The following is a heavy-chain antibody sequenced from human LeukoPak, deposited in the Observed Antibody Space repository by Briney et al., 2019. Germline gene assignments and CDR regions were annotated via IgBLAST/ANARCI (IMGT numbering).Heavy chain of an antibody. CDR2: ISYDGSNK. Sequence: GGSLRLSCAASGFTFSSYGMHWVRQAPGKGLEWVAVISYDGSNKYYADSVKGRFTISRDNSKNTLYLQMNSLIAEDTAVYYCAKPITMVRGVIIKWEFDYWGQGTLVTVSS. D-gene: IGHD3-10*01. V-gene: IGHV3-30*18. CDR3: AKPITMVRGVIIKWEFDY. CDR1: GFTFSSYG. J-gene: IGHJ4*02.